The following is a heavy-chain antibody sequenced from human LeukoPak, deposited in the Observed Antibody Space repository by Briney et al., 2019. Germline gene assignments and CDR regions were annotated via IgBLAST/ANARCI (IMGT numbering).Heavy chain of an antibody. CDR3: AKDRGPYSNYGDY. D-gene: IGHD4-11*01. J-gene: IGHJ4*02. CDR1: GFTFSSYG. V-gene: IGHV3-30*18. CDR2: ISYDGSNK. Sequence: GGSLRLSCAASGFTFSSYGMHWVRQAPGKGLEWVAVISYDGSNKYYAVSVKGRFTISRDNSKNTLYLQMNSLRAEDTAVYYCAKDRGPYSNYGDYWGQGTLVTVSS.